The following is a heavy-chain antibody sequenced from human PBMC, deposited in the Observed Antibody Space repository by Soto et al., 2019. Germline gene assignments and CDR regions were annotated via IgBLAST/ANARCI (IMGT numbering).Heavy chain of an antibody. D-gene: IGHD3-3*01. Sequence: SETLSLTCAVYGGSFSGYYWSWIRQPPGKGLEWIGEINHSGSTNYNPSLKSRVTISVDTSKNQFSLKLSSVTAADTAVYYCARIKDDFWSGPYFDYWGKGTLVTVSS. J-gene: IGHJ4*02. CDR2: INHSGST. V-gene: IGHV4-34*01. CDR3: ARIKDDFWSGPYFDY. CDR1: GGSFSGYY.